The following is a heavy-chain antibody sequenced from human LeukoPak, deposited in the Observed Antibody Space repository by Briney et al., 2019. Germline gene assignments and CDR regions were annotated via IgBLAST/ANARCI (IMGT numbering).Heavy chain of an antibody. V-gene: IGHV3-23*01. Sequence: GGSLRLSCAASGFTLRSYDMSWVRQAPGKGLEWVAATSGSGVNSYYADSVRGRFTISRDNSQNTLYLQMDSLRAEDTALYYCAKENSGYDFYYWGQGTLVTVSS. CDR2: TSGSGVNS. CDR1: GFTLRSYD. J-gene: IGHJ4*02. CDR3: AKENSGYDFYY. D-gene: IGHD5-12*01.